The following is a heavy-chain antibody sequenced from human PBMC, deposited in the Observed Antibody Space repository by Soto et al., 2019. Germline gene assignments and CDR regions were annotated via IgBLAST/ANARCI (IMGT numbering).Heavy chain of an antibody. CDR1: GYSFSSYA. J-gene: IGHJ5*02. V-gene: IGHV3-23*01. CDR3: AGALSGSDPVDP. CDR2: ISGSGGST. Sequence: GPLRLSCAVSGYSFSSYAVSWVRQDPGKGLEWVSAISGSGGSTYYADSVRGRFTISRDNSKNTLYLQMNSLRAEYRAVYYRAGALSGSDPVDPCGLNTLFAVS. D-gene: IGHD2-15*01.